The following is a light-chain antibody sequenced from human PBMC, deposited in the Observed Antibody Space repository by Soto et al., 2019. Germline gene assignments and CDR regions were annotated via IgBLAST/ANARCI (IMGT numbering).Light chain of an antibody. V-gene: IGKV3-15*01. CDR1: QSVSSN. J-gene: IGKJ5*01. CDR3: QQYNNWPLT. CDR2: GAS. Sequence: EIVLTQSPGTLSLSPGEGATLSCRASQSVSSNLAWYQQKPGQAPRLLIYGASSRATGIPVRFSGSGSGTEFTLTISSLQSEDFAVYYCQQYNNWPLTFGQGTRLEIK.